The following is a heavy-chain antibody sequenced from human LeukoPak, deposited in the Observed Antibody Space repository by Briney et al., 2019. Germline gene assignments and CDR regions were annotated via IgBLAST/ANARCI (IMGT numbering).Heavy chain of an antibody. CDR1: GYTLTELS. Sequence: ASVKVSCKVYGYTLTELSMHWVRQTPGKGLEWVGGYDPEDGEIVYAQIFQGRVTMTEDTSTDIAYMELSSLRSEDTAVYYCATELVRGHSYSLDYWGQGTLITVSS. V-gene: IGHV1-24*01. D-gene: IGHD3-10*02. CDR3: ATELVRGHSYSLDY. CDR2: YDPEDGEI. J-gene: IGHJ4*02.